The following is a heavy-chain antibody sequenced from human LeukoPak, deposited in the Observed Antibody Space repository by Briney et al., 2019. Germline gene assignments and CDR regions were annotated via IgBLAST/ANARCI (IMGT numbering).Heavy chain of an antibody. CDR1: GGTFSSYA. V-gene: IGHV1-69*13. CDR3: ARGGSYSSSWYGVD. D-gene: IGHD6-13*01. Sequence: GASVQVSCKASGGTFSSYAMSWVRQAPGQGLEWMGGIIPIFGTANYAQKFQGRVTITADESTSTAYMELSSLRSEDTAVYYCARGGSYSSSWYGVDWGQGPLVTVSS. CDR2: IIPIFGTA. J-gene: IGHJ4*02.